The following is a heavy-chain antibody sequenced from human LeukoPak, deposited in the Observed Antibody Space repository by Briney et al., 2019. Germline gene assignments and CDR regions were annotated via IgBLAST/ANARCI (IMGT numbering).Heavy chain of an antibody. CDR1: GGSISSYY. J-gene: IGHJ3*02. Sequence: PSETLSLTCTVSGGSISSYYWSWIRQPPGKGLEWIGYIYYSGSTNYNPSLKSRVTISVDTSKNQFSLKLSSVTAADTAVYYCARVGITIFAVVIKSPNGAFDIWGQGTMVTVSS. V-gene: IGHV4-59*01. CDR3: ARVGITIFAVVIKSPNGAFDI. D-gene: IGHD3-3*01. CDR2: IYYSGST.